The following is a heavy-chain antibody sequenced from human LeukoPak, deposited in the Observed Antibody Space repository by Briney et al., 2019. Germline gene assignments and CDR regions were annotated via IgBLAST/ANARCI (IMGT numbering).Heavy chain of an antibody. CDR3: ARDPPRSPYYDFWSGYYRGDAFDI. Sequence: SETLSLTCTVSGGSISSYYWSWIRQPAGKGLEWIGRIYTSGSTNYNPSLKSRVTMSVDTSKNQSSLKLSSVTAADTAVYYCARDPPRSPYYDFWSGYYRGDAFDIWGQGTMVTVSS. CDR1: GGSISSYY. CDR2: IYTSGST. D-gene: IGHD3-3*01. V-gene: IGHV4-4*07. J-gene: IGHJ3*02.